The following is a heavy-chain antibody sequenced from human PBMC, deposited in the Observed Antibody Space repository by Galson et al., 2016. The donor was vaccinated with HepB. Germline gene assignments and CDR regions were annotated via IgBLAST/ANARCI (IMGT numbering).Heavy chain of an antibody. CDR1: GYTFTSYS. Sequence: SVKVSCKASGYTFTSYSINWVRQAPGQGLEWMGWISAYNGNTHYAQKLQGRVTITRDTSASTAYMELSSLRSEDTAVYYCASDAAYGDYGRYYGMDVWGQGPTVTVS. V-gene: IGHV1-18*01. CDR2: ISAYNGNT. D-gene: IGHD4-17*01. J-gene: IGHJ6*02. CDR3: ASDAAYGDYGRYYGMDV.